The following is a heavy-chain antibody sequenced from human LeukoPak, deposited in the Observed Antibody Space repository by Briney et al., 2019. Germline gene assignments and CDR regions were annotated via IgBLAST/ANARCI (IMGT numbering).Heavy chain of an antibody. J-gene: IGHJ5*02. CDR3: ARAPKRIAAWIWFDP. CDR1: GGSISSGGYY. D-gene: IGHD6-25*01. CDR2: IYYSGST. Sequence: SQTLSLTCTVSGGSISSGGYYWSWIRQHPGKGLEWIGYIYYSGSTYYNPSLKSRVTISVDTSKNQFSLKLSSVTAADTAVYYCARAPKRIAAWIWFDPWGQGTLVTVSS. V-gene: IGHV4-31*03.